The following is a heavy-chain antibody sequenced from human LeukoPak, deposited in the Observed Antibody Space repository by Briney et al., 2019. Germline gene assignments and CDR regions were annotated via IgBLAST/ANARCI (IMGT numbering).Heavy chain of an antibody. Sequence: PGGSLRLSCAASGFTFSSYTMNWVRQAPGKGLKWVSAISGSGGSTYYADSVKGRFTISRDNSKNTLYLQMSSLRAEDTAVYYCATRLLVRAMAFDIWGQGTMVTVSS. D-gene: IGHD2-15*01. CDR1: GFTFSSYT. CDR2: ISGSGGST. J-gene: IGHJ3*02. V-gene: IGHV3-23*01. CDR3: ATRLLVRAMAFDI.